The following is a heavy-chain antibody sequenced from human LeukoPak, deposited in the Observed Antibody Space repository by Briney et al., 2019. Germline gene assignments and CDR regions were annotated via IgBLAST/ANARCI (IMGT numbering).Heavy chain of an antibody. V-gene: IGHV3-11*04. Sequence: GGSLRLSCAASGFTFSDYYMSWIRQAPGKGLEWVSYISSYGSTVYYADSVKGRFTISRDNAKNSLYLQMTSLRAEDTAVYYCARGHGSGSYGPFDYWGQGTLVTVSS. D-gene: IGHD3-10*01. CDR3: ARGHGSGSYGPFDY. CDR1: GFTFSDYY. J-gene: IGHJ4*02. CDR2: ISSYGSTV.